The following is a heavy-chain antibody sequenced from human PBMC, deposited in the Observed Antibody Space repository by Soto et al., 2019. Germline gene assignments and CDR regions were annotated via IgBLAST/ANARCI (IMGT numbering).Heavy chain of an antibody. J-gene: IGHJ6*02. Sequence: PSETLSLTCAVSGGSISTSDYSWSWIRQPPGRGLEWLGSIYHTGTTHYIPSLKNRLTMSLDKSKNQFSLDLTSVTAADTALYDCVRERTIFGVAPGGGVDVWGQGTTVTVS. CDR3: VRERTIFGVAPGGGVDV. D-gene: IGHD3-3*01. CDR2: IYHTGTT. CDR1: GGSISTSDYS. V-gene: IGHV4-30-2*01.